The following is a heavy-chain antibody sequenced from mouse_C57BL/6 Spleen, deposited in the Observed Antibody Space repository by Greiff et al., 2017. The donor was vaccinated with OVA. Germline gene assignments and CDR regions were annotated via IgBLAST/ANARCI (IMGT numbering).Heavy chain of an antibody. CDR2: IWRGGST. J-gene: IGHJ4*01. D-gene: IGHD1-1*01. CDR3: AKNYRYGQSLYAMDY. V-gene: IGHV2-5*01. Sequence: QVQLKESGPGLVQPSQSLSITCTVSGFSLTSYGVHWVRQSPGKGLEWLGVIWRGGSTDYNAAFMSRLSITKDNSKSQVFFKMNSLQADDTAIYYCAKNYRYGQSLYAMDYWGQGTSVTVSS. CDR1: GFSLTSYG.